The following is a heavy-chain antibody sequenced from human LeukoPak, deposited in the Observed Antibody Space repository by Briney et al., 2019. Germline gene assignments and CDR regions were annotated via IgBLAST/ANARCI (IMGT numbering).Heavy chain of an antibody. Sequence: GASVKVSCKASGYTFTSYYMHWVRQAPGQGLEWMGIINPSGGSTSYAQKFQGRVTMTRDTSTSTVYMELSSLRSEDTAVYYCARVPWGGNCGGDCDYWGQGTLVTVSS. V-gene: IGHV1-46*01. D-gene: IGHD2-21*01. CDR2: INPSGGST. CDR1: GYTFTSYY. CDR3: ARVPWGGNCGGDCDY. J-gene: IGHJ4*02.